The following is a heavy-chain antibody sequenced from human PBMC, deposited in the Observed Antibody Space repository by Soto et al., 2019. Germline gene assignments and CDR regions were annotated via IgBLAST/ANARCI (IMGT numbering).Heavy chain of an antibody. CDR1: GFRFSSYA. CDR2: ISSEGATK. Sequence: GGSLRLSCAASGFRFSSYAMHWVRQASGKGLEWVTVISSEGATKHYADSVKGRFSVSRDNSKNTLYLQMNSLRGEDTAVYYCVTDNWSDEILFDYWGQGALVTDSS. J-gene: IGHJ4*02. V-gene: IGHV3-30-3*01. CDR3: VTDNWSDEILFDY. D-gene: IGHD1-20*01.